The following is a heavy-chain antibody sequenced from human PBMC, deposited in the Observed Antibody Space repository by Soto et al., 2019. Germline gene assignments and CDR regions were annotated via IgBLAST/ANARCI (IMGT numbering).Heavy chain of an antibody. CDR2: MHPNRGNT. Sequence: QVQLVQSGAEVKKPGASVKVSCKASGYTFTSYDINWVRQATGQGLEWMGWMHPNRGNTGYAQKFQGRVTMTRNTSIITAYNELSRLRSDDSAVYYCARVQGGYDCWSGYHNYYYYYRMDCWGQGTTVTVS. V-gene: IGHV1-8*01. D-gene: IGHD3-3*01. CDR1: GYTFTSYD. J-gene: IGHJ6*02. CDR3: ARVQGGYDCWSGYHNYYYYYRMDC.